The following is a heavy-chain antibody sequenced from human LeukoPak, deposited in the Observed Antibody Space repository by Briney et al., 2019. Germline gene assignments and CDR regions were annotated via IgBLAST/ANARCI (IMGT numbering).Heavy chain of an antibody. CDR2: INPSGSST. CDR3: ARYGANPDY. CDR1: EYIFTSYY. D-gene: IGHD4-17*01. V-gene: IGHV1-46*01. Sequence: APVKISCKASEYIFTSYYMHWVRQAPGQGLEWMGIINPSGSSTSYAQKFQGRVTMTRDTSTSTVYMELSSLRSEDTAVYYCARYGANPDYWGQGTLVTVSS. J-gene: IGHJ4*02.